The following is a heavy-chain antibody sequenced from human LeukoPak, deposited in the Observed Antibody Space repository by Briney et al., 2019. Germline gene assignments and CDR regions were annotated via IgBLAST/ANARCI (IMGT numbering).Heavy chain of an antibody. V-gene: IGHV3-30*04. J-gene: IGHJ6*02. CDR3: ARDGSYSNYYYYYGMDV. Sequence: GRSLRLSCGASGFTFSSYAMHWVRQAPGKGLDWVAVISYDGSKKDYADSVKGRLTVSRDNSKNTLYLQMNRLRGEDMAVYYCARDGSYSNYYYYYGMDVWGQGTTVTVSS. D-gene: IGHD2-21*01. CDR2: ISYDGSKK. CDR1: GFTFSSYA.